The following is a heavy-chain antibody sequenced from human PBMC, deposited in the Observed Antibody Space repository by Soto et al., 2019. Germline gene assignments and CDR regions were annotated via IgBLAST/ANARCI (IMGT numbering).Heavy chain of an antibody. CDR2: ISGSGGST. V-gene: IGHV3-23*01. CDR1: GFTFSSYA. CDR3: AKSGAGEVYYYYYMDV. J-gene: IGHJ6*03. D-gene: IGHD3-10*01. Sequence: GGSLRLSCAASGFTFSSYAMSWVRQAPGKGLEWVSAISGSGGSTYYADSVKGRFTISRDNSKNTLYLQMNSLRAEDTAVYYCAKSGAGEVYYYYYMDVWGKGTTVTVSS.